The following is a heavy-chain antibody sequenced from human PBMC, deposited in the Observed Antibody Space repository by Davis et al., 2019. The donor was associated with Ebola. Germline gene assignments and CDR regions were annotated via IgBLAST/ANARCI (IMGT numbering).Heavy chain of an antibody. V-gene: IGHV1-8*01. CDR3: ARSPTYGDYEDY. CDR1: GYTFTSYD. J-gene: IGHJ4*02. CDR2: MNPNSGNT. Sequence: ASVKVSCKASGYTFTSYDINWVRQATGQGLEWMGWMNPNSGNTGYAQKFQGRVTMTRNTSISTAYMELSSLRSEDTAVYYCARSPTYGDYEDYWGQGTLVTVSS. D-gene: IGHD4-17*01.